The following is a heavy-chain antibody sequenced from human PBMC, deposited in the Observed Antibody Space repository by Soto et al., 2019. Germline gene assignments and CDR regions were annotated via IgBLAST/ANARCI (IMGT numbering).Heavy chain of an antibody. Sequence: QVHLVQSGAEVKKPGASVKVSCKGSGYGFTTYGITWVRQAPGQGLEWMAWISAHNGNTNYAQKLQSRDTVTRDTSTSTAYMELRSLRSDDTAVYYCARGRYGDYWGQGALVTVSS. J-gene: IGHJ4*02. CDR1: GYGFTTYG. CDR2: ISAHNGNT. CDR3: ARGRYGDY. D-gene: IGHD1-1*01. V-gene: IGHV1-18*01.